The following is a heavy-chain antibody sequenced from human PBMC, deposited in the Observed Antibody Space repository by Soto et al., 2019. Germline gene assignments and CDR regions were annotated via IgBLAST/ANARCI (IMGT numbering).Heavy chain of an antibody. Sequence: QVQLVQSGAEVKKPGASVKVSCKATGYTFTSYAMHWVRQAPGQRLEWMGWINAGNGNTKYSQKFQGRVTITRDTSASTAYMELSSLRSEDTAVYYCANALGLYYFDYWGQGTLVTVSS. CDR1: GYTFTSYA. V-gene: IGHV1-3*01. J-gene: IGHJ4*02. D-gene: IGHD2-8*01. CDR2: INAGNGNT. CDR3: ANALGLYYFDY.